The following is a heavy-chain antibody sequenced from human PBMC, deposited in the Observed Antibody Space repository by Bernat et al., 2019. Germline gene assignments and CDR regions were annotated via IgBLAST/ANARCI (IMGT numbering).Heavy chain of an antibody. V-gene: IGHV1-69*02. CDR1: GGTFSSYT. CDR2: IIPILGIA. J-gene: IGHJ3*02. CDR3: AREPGRVAATMYAFDI. D-gene: IGHD2-15*01. Sequence: QVQLAQSGAEVKKPGSSVKVSCKASGGTFSSYTISWVRQAPGLGLEWMGRIIPILGIANYAQKFQGRVTITADKSTSTAYMELSSLRSEDTAVYYCAREPGRVAATMYAFDIWGQGTMVTVSS.